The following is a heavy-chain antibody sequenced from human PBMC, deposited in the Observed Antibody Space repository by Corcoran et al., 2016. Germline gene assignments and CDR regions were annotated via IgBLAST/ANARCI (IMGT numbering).Heavy chain of an antibody. J-gene: IGHJ4*02. Sequence: VQLVESGGGVVQPGRSLRLSCAASGFTFSSCGMHWVRQAPGKGLEWVAVIWDDGSNKYYADSVKGRFTNSRDNYKNTVYLQMNSLGAEDTAVYYCARDRTYYSDYWGQGTLVTVSS. V-gene: IGHV3-33*01. CDR3: ARDRTYYSDY. CDR2: IWDDGSNK. D-gene: IGHD2-21*01. CDR1: GFTFSSCG.